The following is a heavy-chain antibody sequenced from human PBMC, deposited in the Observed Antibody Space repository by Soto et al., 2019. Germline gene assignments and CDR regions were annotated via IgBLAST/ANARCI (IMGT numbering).Heavy chain of an antibody. CDR3: ARGGVVVTAIPREYGMDV. D-gene: IGHD2-21*02. CDR2: IIPILGIA. Sequence: QVQLVQSGAEVKKPGSSVKVSCKASGGTFSSYTISWVRQAPGQGLEWMGRIIPILGIANYAQKFQGRVTHTANKSTSTAYMELSSLRSEDTAVYYCARGGVVVTAIPREYGMDVWGQGTTVTVSS. CDR1: GGTFSSYT. J-gene: IGHJ6*02. V-gene: IGHV1-69*02.